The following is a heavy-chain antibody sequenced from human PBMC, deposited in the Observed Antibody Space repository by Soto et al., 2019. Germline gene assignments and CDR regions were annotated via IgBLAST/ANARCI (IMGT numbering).Heavy chain of an antibody. CDR1: GYTFTSYD. J-gene: IGHJ6*02. CDR2: MNPNSGNT. Sequence: QVQLVQSGAEVKKPGASVKVSCKASGYTFTSYDINWVRQATGQGLEWMGWMNPNSGNTGYAQKFQGRVTMTSNTSLSTAYMEMRSLRSEDTAVYYCARVGLVPHYYYYYGMDVWGPGTTVTVSS. D-gene: IGHD2-2*01. V-gene: IGHV1-8*01. CDR3: ARVGLVPHYYYYYGMDV.